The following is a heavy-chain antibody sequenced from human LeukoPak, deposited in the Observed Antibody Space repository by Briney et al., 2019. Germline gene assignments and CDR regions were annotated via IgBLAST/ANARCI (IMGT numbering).Heavy chain of an antibody. Sequence: SETLSLTCTVSGGSISSYYWSWIRQPPGKGLEWIGYIYYSGSTNYNPSLKSRVTISVDTSKNQFSLKLSSVTAADTAVYYYARHRSDSSGWRYYYYGMDVWGQGTTVTVSS. CDR3: ARHRSDSSGWRYYYYGMDV. V-gene: IGHV4-59*08. CDR2: IYYSGST. J-gene: IGHJ6*02. D-gene: IGHD6-19*01. CDR1: GGSISSYY.